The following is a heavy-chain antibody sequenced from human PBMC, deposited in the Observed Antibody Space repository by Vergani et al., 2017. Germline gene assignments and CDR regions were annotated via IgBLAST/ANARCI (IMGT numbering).Heavy chain of an antibody. V-gene: IGHV3-53*04. CDR2: IYSGGST. D-gene: IGHD5-12*01. J-gene: IGHJ6*02. CDR3: ARDRVDIVATTTYYYYYDGMDV. Sequence: VQLVESGGGVVQPGRSLRLSCAASGFTVSSNYMSWVRQAPGKGLEWVSVIYSGGSTYYADSVKGRFTISRHNSKNTLYLQMNSLRAEDTAVYYCARDRVDIVATTTYYYYYDGMDVWGQXP. CDR1: GFTVSSNY.